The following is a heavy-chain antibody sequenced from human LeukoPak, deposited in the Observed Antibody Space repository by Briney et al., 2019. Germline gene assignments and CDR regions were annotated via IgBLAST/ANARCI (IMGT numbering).Heavy chain of an antibody. CDR3: AKDTGDRSFRAAPPA. D-gene: IGHD3-16*02. J-gene: IGHJ4*02. CDR1: GFTFSSYA. Sequence: GGSLRLSCAASGFTFSSYAMHWVRQAPGKGLEWVAVISYDGSNKYYADSVKGRFTISRDNSKNTLDLQMNSLRAEDTAVYYCAKDTGDRSFRAAPPAWGQGTLVTVSS. V-gene: IGHV3-30-3*01. CDR2: ISYDGSNK.